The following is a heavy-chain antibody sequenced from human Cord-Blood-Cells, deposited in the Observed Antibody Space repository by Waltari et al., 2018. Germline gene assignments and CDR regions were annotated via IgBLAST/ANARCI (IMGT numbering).Heavy chain of an antibody. CDR3: ATVLSY. CDR2: VEPEDSET. Sequence: EVQLVQSGAEVKKPGATVKISCKVSGYTFTDYCMHWVQQAHGKGLEWMGVVEPEDSETIYAEKFKGRVTITPNTSTDTAYIEQSSLRSEHTSVYNWATVLSYWGQGTLVTVSS. V-gene: IGHV1-69-2*01. J-gene: IGHJ4*02. CDR1: GYTFTDYC.